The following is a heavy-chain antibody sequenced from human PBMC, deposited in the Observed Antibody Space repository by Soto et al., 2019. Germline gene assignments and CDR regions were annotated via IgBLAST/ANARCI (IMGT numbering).Heavy chain of an antibody. J-gene: IGHJ2*01. Sequence: QVQLVESGGGVVQPGRSLRLSCAASGFIFSDYAIQWVRQAPGKGLEWVAMISYDGGSEFYADSVRGRFTVSRENSKDALYLQMSSLRPEDTGVYYCVRLAYCSGGDCYWYFDLWGRGTLVTVSS. CDR3: VRLAYCSGGDCYWYFDL. V-gene: IGHV3-30*04. CDR2: ISYDGGSE. CDR1: GFIFSDYA. D-gene: IGHD2-15*01.